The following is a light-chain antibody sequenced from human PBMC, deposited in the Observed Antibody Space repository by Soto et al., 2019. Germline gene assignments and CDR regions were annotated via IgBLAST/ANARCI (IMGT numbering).Light chain of an antibody. V-gene: IGLV2-14*01. CDR3: SSFTSTTIYVV. CDR1: SSDIGGYIY. CDR2: EVS. Sequence: QSALTQPASVSGSPGQSITISCTGTSSDIGGYIYVSWYQQHPGKAPKLLIYEVSNRPSGISNRFSGSKSGNTASLTISGLQADDEADYYCSSFTSTTIYVVFGGGTKVTVL. J-gene: IGLJ2*01.